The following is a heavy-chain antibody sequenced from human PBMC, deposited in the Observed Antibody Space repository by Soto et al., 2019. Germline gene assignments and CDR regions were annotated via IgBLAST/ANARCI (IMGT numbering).Heavy chain of an antibody. D-gene: IGHD2-2*01. CDR1: GFTFSNAW. Sequence: GGSLRLSCAASGFTFSNAWMSWVRQAPGKGLEWVGRIKSKTDGGTTDYAAPVKGRFTISRDDSKNTLYLQMNSLKTEDTAVYYCTTGYCSSTSCYYYYYGMDVWGQGTTVTSP. J-gene: IGHJ6*02. CDR3: TTGYCSSTSCYYYYYGMDV. V-gene: IGHV3-15*01. CDR2: IKSKTDGGTT.